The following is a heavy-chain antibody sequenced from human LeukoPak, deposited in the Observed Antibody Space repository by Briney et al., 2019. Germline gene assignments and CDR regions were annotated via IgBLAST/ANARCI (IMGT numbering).Heavy chain of an antibody. J-gene: IGHJ4*02. CDR3: ARASWVSSTDAVR. Sequence: GGSLRLSCAASGLSFSSFAMSWIRKGPARGLEWDSSIRCSGDTFYADSVKGRFTLSSDSSRNTVYFQLNNLRVEDTAIYYCARASWVSSTDAVRWGQGTLVTVSS. D-gene: IGHD3-16*01. CDR2: IRCSGDT. CDR1: GLSFSSFA. V-gene: IGHV3-23*01.